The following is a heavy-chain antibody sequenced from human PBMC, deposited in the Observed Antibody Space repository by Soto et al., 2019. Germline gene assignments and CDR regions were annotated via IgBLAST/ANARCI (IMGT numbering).Heavy chain of an antibody. CDR2: LLPIFGTP. CDR1: GGTFNYNT. V-gene: IGHV1-69*05. D-gene: IGHD6-19*01. Sequence: QVQLVQSGAEVREPGSSVKVSCKASGGTFNYNTVNWVHQAPGQGLEWMVGLLPIFGTPNYAQKYQGRGTIVTDDSTSPAYMELNSLTFEDTAVYCCASGSVLSWCDPWGQGTLVTVSS. CDR3: ASGSVLSWCDP. J-gene: IGHJ5*02.